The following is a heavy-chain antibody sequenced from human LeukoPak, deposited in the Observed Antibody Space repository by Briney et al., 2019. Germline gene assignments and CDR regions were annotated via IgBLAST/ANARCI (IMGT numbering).Heavy chain of an antibody. CDR3: ARLGGWYEFDY. Sequence: GGSLRLSCAASGFTFSSYWMSWVRQAPGKGLEWVAVISYDGSNKYYADSVKGRFTISRDNSKNTLYLQMNSLRAEDTAVYYCARLGGWYEFDYWGQGTLVTVSS. J-gene: IGHJ4*02. CDR2: ISYDGSNK. D-gene: IGHD6-19*01. CDR1: GFTFSSYW. V-gene: IGHV3-30*03.